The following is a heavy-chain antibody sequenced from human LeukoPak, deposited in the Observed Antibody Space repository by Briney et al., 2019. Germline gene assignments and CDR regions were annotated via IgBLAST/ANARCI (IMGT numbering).Heavy chain of an antibody. Sequence: PGGSLRLSCTASGFIFSHYGMHWVRQAPGKGLEWVAVISYDGSNKYYADSVKGRFTISRDNSKNTLYLQMNSLRAEDTAVYYCAKDCRTSCAGGFDYWGQGTLVTVSS. CDR1: GFIFSHYG. J-gene: IGHJ4*02. CDR2: ISYDGSNK. D-gene: IGHD2-2*01. V-gene: IGHV3-30*18. CDR3: AKDCRTSCAGGFDY.